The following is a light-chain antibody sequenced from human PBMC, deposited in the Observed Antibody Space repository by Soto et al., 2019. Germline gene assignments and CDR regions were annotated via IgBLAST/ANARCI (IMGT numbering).Light chain of an antibody. CDR2: RNN. V-gene: IGLV1-47*01. CDR1: SPHIGDNY. J-gene: IGLJ1*01. CDR3: AAWDDSLSGYV. Sequence: QSVVAPPPPTSGAPRQKVTLSCSGSSPHIGDNYVYWHQQLPGTAPKLLIYRNNQRPSGVPDRFSGSKSGTSASLAISGLRSEDEADYYCAAWDDSLSGYVFGPGTKVTVL.